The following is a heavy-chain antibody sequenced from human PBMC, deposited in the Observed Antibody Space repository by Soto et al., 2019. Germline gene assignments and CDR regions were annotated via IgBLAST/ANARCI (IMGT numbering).Heavy chain of an antibody. CDR1: GFTFSSYG. CDR3: AKSPTTGPGYCTNGVCPDDAFDI. Sequence: QVQLVESGGGVVQSGRSLRLSCAASGFTFSSYGMHWVRQAPGKGLEWVAVISYDGSNKYYADSVKGRFTISRDNSKNTLYLQMNSLRAEDTAVYYCAKSPTTGPGYCTNGVCPDDAFDIWGQGTMVTVSS. V-gene: IGHV3-30*18. J-gene: IGHJ3*02. D-gene: IGHD2-8*01. CDR2: ISYDGSNK.